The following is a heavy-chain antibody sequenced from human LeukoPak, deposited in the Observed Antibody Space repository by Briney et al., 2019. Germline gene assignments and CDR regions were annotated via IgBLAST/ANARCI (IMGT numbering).Heavy chain of an antibody. CDR3: ARGNDILTGPRGLYYYYGMDV. Sequence: GGSLRLPCAASGFTVSSNYMSWVRQAPGKGLEWVSAIGTAGDTYYPGSVKGRFTISRENAKNSLYFQMNSLRAGDTAVYYCARGNDILTGPRGLYYYYGMDVWGQGTTVTVSS. D-gene: IGHD3-9*01. V-gene: IGHV3-13*01. J-gene: IGHJ6*02. CDR1: GFTVSSNY. CDR2: IGTAGDT.